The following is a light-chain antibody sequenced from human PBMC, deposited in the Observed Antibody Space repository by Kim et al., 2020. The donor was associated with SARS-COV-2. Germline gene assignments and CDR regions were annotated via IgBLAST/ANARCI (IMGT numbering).Light chain of an antibody. CDR3: SVWHDSLNGPV. J-gene: IGLJ3*02. V-gene: IGLV1-44*01. CDR2: SDN. Sequence: GQRVTIYCSGGSSNRESNAVNWCQQLPETAPKLLIYSDNQRPSGVPDRFSGSKSGTSASLAISGLQSDDESVYYCSVWHDSLNGPVFGGGTQLTVL. CDR1: SSNRESNA.